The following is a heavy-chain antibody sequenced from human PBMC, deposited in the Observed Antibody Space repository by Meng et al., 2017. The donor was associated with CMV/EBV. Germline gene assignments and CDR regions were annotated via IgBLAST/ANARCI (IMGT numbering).Heavy chain of an antibody. CDR2: IIPIFGTA. CDR3: AREQWELSEPKGFDY. V-gene: IGHV1-69*05. Sequence: SGGTFSSYAISWVHQAPGQGLEWMGGIIPIFGTANYEQKFQRRVTITTDESTSTAYMELSSLRSEDTAVYYCAREQWELSEPKGFDYWGQGTLVTVSS. D-gene: IGHD1-26*01. J-gene: IGHJ4*02. CDR1: GGTFSSYA.